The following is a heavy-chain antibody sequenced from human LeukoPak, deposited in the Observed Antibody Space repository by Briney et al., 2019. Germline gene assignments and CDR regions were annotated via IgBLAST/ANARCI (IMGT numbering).Heavy chain of an antibody. D-gene: IGHD3-22*01. J-gene: IGHJ4*02. CDR3: ARETYYDSSGYSH. CDR1: GYTFTGYY. Sequence: ASVKVSCKASGYTFTGYYMHWVRQAPGQGLEWMGWINPNSGGTNYAQKFQGRVTMTRDTSISTAYMELSRLRSDDTAVYYCARETYYDSSGYSHWGQGTLVTVSS. CDR2: INPNSGGT. V-gene: IGHV1-2*02.